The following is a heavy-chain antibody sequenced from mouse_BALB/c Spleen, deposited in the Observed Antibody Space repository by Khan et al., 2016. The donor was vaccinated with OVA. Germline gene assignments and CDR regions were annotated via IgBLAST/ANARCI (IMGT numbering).Heavy chain of an antibody. CDR3: ARGDY. CDR2: ISSGSSTI. J-gene: IGHJ4*01. V-gene: IGHV5-17*02. CDR1: GFTFSNFG. Sequence: EVQLVESGGGLVQPGGSRKLSCAASGFTFSNFGMHWVRQAPEKGLEWVAYISSGSSTIYYADTMKGRFTISRDNPKNTLFLQMTSLRSEDTAMYYCARGDYWGQGTSVTVSS.